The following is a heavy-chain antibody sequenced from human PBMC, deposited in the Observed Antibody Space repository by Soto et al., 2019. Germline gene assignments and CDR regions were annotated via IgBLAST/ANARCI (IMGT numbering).Heavy chain of an antibody. J-gene: IGHJ3*01. V-gene: IGHV3-7*01. D-gene: IGHD1-26*01. Sequence: VVSLILSCSSSVFTFINNWITWVRQAPGNGLEWVANIKQLGSEKNYVDSVKGRFTISRDDAKNLLYLQMNSLRGEDTAVYYCARDGSGRGGFDLWGQGKLVNVSS. CDR1: VFTFINNW. CDR3: ARDGSGRGGFDL. CDR2: IKQLGSEK.